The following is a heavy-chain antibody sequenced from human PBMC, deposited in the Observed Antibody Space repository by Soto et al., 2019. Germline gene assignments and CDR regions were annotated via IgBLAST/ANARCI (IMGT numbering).Heavy chain of an antibody. V-gene: IGHV1-69*12. CDR3: ARANFRFLEWLLECMDV. CDR1: GGTFSSYA. J-gene: IGHJ6*02. Sequence: QVQLVQSGAEVKKPGSSVKVSCKASGGTFSSYAISWVRQAPGQGLEWMGGIIPIYGTANYAQKFQGRVTITADESPSTGYMELSSLRSEDTAVYYCARANFRFLEWLLECMDVWGQGTTVTVSS. D-gene: IGHD3-3*01. CDR2: IIPIYGTA.